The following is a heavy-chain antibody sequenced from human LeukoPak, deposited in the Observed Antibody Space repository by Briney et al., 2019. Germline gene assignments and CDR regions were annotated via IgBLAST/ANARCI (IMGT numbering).Heavy chain of an antibody. CDR2: ISGSGSST. V-gene: IGHV3-23*01. CDR1: GFTFSSYG. Sequence: PGGSLRLSCAASGFTFSSYGMSWVRQAPGKGLEWVSAISGSGSSTNYADAVKGRFTISRDNAKNSLYLQVSSLRAEDTAVYYCARDVAAGAFDYWGQGTLVSVSS. CDR3: ARDVAAGAFDY. J-gene: IGHJ4*02. D-gene: IGHD6-19*01.